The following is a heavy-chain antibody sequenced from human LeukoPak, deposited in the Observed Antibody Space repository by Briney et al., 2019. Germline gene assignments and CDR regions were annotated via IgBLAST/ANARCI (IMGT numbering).Heavy chain of an antibody. CDR1: GGSISSGSYY. Sequence: SQTLSLTCTVSGGSISSGSYYWSWIRQPAGKGLEWIGRIYTNGSTNYNPSLKSRVTISVDTSKNQFSLKLSSVTAADTAVYYCAREEVGGRVYASVGGVIDYWGQGTLVTVSS. CDR2: IYTNGST. D-gene: IGHD2-8*01. J-gene: IGHJ4*02. V-gene: IGHV4-61*02. CDR3: AREEVGGRVYASVGGVIDY.